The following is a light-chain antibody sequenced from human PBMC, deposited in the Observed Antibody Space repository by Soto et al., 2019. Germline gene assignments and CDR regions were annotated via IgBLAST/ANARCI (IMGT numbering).Light chain of an antibody. CDR2: GAY. J-gene: IGKJ1*01. CDR3: QQSFGAPRT. Sequence: DIQMTQSPSSLSASLGGRVTVTWRASQSISTYLNWFQQRPGKAPKLLIYGAYTLQDGVPSRFSGSGYETEFNLTISSLQTEDFATYYCQQSFGAPRTFGQGTKVDIK. CDR1: QSISTY. V-gene: IGKV1-39*01.